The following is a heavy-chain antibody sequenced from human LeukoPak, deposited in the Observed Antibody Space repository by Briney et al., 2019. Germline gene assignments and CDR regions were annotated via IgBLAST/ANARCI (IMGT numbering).Heavy chain of an antibody. CDR3: ARNQPNYFVGHLDY. Sequence: PGGSLRLSCAASGFTFSSYAMSWVRQAPGKGLEWVSAISGSGGSTYYADSVKGRFTISRDNAKNSLYLQMNSLRAEVTAVYYCARNQPNYFVGHLDYWGQGTLVTVSS. CDR1: GFTFSSYA. V-gene: IGHV3-23*01. CDR2: ISGSGGST. J-gene: IGHJ4*02. D-gene: IGHD5-24*01.